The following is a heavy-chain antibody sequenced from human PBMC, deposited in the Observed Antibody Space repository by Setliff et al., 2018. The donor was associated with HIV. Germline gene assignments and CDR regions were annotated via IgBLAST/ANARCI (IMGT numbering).Heavy chain of an antibody. Sequence: SETLSLTCTVSGDSISSNNYYWGWIRQPPGKGPEWIGSIFYSETVYYGGRTYYSPSLKSRVTISVDTSKNQFSLSLTSVTAADTAVYYCARHDCGGDCSINWFDPWGQGTLVTVSS. D-gene: IGHD2-21*02. CDR1: GDSISSNNYY. CDR3: ARHDCGGDCSINWFDP. V-gene: IGHV4-39*01. J-gene: IGHJ5*02. CDR2: IFYSETVYYGGRT.